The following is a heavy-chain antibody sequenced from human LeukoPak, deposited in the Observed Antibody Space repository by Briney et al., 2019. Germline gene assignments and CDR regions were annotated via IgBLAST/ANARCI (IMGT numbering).Heavy chain of an antibody. CDR3: ARVAWSGYCDY. V-gene: IGHV4-59*01. D-gene: IGHD3-3*01. CDR1: GGSISSYY. CDR2: IYYSGST. Sequence: SETLSLTCTVSGGSISSYYWSWIRQPPGKGLEWIGYIYYSGSTNYNPSLKSRVTIPVDTSRNQFSLKLSSVTAADTAVYYCARVAWSGYCDYWGQGTLVTVSS. J-gene: IGHJ4*02.